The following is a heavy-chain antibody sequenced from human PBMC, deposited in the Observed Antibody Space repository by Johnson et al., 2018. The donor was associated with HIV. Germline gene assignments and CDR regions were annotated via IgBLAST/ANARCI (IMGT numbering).Heavy chain of an antibody. V-gene: IGHV3-30-3*01. CDR3: ARDPLAVAGTPPSGAFDI. Sequence: QVQLVESGGGVVQPGRSLRLSCAASGFTFSSYAMHWVRQAPGKGLEWVAVISYDGSNKYYADSVKVRFTISRDNSKNTRYLQMNSLRAEETAVYYCARDPLAVAGTPPSGAFDIWGQGTMVTVSS. D-gene: IGHD6-19*01. CDR1: GFTFSSYA. CDR2: ISYDGSNK. J-gene: IGHJ3*02.